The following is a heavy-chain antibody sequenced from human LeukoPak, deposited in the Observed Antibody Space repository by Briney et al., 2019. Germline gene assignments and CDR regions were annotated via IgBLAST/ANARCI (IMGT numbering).Heavy chain of an antibody. CDR1: GFTFSNYA. CDR2: IINSGGST. J-gene: IGHJ1*01. V-gene: IGHV3-23*01. CDR3: AKDPSLDKAAGGEYFQH. D-gene: IGHD6-13*01. Sequence: PGGSLRLSCAASGFTFSNYAMSWVRQAPGKGLEWVSGIINSGGSTHYADSVKGRVTISRDNSKNTLYLQMNSLRAEDTAVYYCAKDPSLDKAAGGEYFQHWGQGTLVTVSS.